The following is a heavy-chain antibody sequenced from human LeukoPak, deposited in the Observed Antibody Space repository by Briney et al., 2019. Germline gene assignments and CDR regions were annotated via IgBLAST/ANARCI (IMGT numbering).Heavy chain of an antibody. V-gene: IGHV4-59*08. Sequence: SETLSLTCNVSGGSISSYYGSWIRQPRGKGLGWSGYMYDSGSTNYNPSLKSRITTSVDTSKNQFSLKQSSVTAADTAVYYCDASIGYGGDFDYWGQGTLVTVSS. CDR2: MYDSGST. CDR3: DASIGYGGDFDY. D-gene: IGHD4-23*01. J-gene: IGHJ4*02. CDR1: GGSISSYY.